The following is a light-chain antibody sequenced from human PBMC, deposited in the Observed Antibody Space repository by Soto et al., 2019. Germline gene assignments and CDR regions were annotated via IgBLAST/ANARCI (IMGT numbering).Light chain of an antibody. J-gene: IGLJ1*01. V-gene: IGLV2-14*01. CDR1: SSDVGGHNY. CDR3: SSYRSTSYV. CDR2: EVT. Sequence: QSVPTQPASVSGSPGQSITISCAGSSSDVGGHNYVSWYQQHPGKAPKLLIYEVTNRPSGVSNRFSGSKSGNTASLTISGLQAEDEADYYCSSYRSTSYVFGTGTKVTV.